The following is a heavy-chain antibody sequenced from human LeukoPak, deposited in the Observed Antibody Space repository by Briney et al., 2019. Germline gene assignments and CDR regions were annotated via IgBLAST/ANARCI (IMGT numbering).Heavy chain of an antibody. CDR3: AKDGPRGSSWYQDYYYGMDV. CDR2: IRYDGSNK. V-gene: IGHV3-30*02. Sequence: PGGSLRLSCAASGFTFSSYGMHWVRQAPGKGLEWVAFIRYDGSNKYYADSVKGRFTISRDNSKNTLYLQMNSLRAEDTAVYYCAKDGPRGSSWYQDYYYGMDVWGQGTTVTVSS. D-gene: IGHD6-13*01. J-gene: IGHJ6*02. CDR1: GFTFSSYG.